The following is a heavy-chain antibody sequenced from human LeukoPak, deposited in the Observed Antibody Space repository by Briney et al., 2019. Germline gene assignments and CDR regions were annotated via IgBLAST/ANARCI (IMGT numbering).Heavy chain of an antibody. V-gene: IGHV3-48*01. CDR3: ARDYYGDYVFDY. D-gene: IGHD4-17*01. CDR1: GFTFRSYS. J-gene: IGHJ4*02. Sequence: PGGSLRLSCAASGFTFRSYSMNWVRQAPGKGLEWVSYISSSFDTIYYADSVKGRFTISRDNAKNSLYLQMNSLRAEDTAVYYCARDYYGDYVFDYWGQGTLVTVSS. CDR2: ISSSFDTI.